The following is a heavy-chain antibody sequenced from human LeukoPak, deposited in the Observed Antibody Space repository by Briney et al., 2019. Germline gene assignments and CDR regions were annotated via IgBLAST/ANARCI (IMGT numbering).Heavy chain of an antibody. V-gene: IGHV1-69*04. CDR3: ARASRTVILWFVELN. J-gene: IGHJ1*01. Sequence: SVKVSCMASGGTFSGYAISWVRQAPGQGLEWMGRIIPILGIANYAQKFQGRVTITADKSTSTAYMELSSLRSEDTAVYYCARASRTVILWFVELNWGQGTLVTVSS. D-gene: IGHD3-10*01. CDR1: GGTFSGYA. CDR2: IIPILGIA.